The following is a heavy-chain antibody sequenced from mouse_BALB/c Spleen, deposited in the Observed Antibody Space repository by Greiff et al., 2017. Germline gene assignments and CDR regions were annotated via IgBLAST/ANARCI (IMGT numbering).Heavy chain of an antibody. CDR3: ARDLGYYPYSYFDV. J-gene: IGHJ1*01. CDR1: GFTFSSYG. D-gene: IGHD2-3*01. V-gene: IGHV5-6-3*01. CDR2: INSNGGST. Sequence: EVQLVESGGGLVQPGGSLKLSCAASGFTFSSYGMSWVRQTPDKSLELVATINSNGGSTYYPASVKGRFTISSDNAKNTLYLQMSSLKSEDTAMCYCARDLGYYPYSYFDVWGAGTTVTVSS.